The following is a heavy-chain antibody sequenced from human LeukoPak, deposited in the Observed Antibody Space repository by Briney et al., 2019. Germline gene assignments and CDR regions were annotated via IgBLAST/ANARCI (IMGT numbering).Heavy chain of an antibody. D-gene: IGHD6-6*01. CDR2: ISSSSSYI. V-gene: IGHV3-21*04. CDR3: AKGAIEYSSSSAFDY. CDR1: GFTFSSYS. J-gene: IGHJ4*02. Sequence: GGSLRLSCAASGFTFSSYSMNWVRQAPGKGLEWVSSISSSSSYIYYADSVKGRFTISRDNAKNSLYLQMNSLRAEDMALYYCAKGAIEYSSSSAFDYWGQGTLVTVSS.